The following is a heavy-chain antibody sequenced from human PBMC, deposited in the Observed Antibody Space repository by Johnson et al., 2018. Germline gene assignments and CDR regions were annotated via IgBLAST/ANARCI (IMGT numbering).Heavy chain of an antibody. Sequence: QVQLVQSGGGVVQPGRSLRLSCAASGFTFSSYAMHWVRQAPGKGLEWVAVISYDGSNKYYADSVKGRFTISRDNSKNTLYLQMNSLRAEETAVYYCARESTDYYYMDVWGEGTTVTVSS. CDR3: ARESTDYYYMDV. V-gene: IGHV3-30-3*01. CDR2: ISYDGSNK. CDR1: GFTFSSYA. J-gene: IGHJ6*03. D-gene: IGHD2-2*01.